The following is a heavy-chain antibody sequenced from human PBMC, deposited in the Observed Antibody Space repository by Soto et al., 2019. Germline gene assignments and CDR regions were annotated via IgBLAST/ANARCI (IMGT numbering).Heavy chain of an antibody. Sequence: EVQLLESGGGLVQPGGSLRLSCAASGFTFSSYAMSWVRQAPGKGPEWVSAISGSGGSTYYADSVKGRFTISRDNSKNTLYLQMNSLRAEDTAVYYCAKDLSSGRRVDYWGQGTLVTVSS. CDR2: ISGSGGST. J-gene: IGHJ4*02. CDR1: GFTFSSYA. V-gene: IGHV3-23*01. D-gene: IGHD3-22*01. CDR3: AKDLSSGRRVDY.